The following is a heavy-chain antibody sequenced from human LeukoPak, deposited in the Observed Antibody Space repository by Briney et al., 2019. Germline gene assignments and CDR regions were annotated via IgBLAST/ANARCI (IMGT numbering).Heavy chain of an antibody. Sequence: GRSLRLSCAASGFIFRSFGMHWVRQAPGKGLEWVANIKQDGSEKYYVDSVKGRFTISRDNAKNSLYLQMNSLRAEDTAVYYCARKAADSSGYYDAYYFDYWGQGTLVTVSS. CDR1: GFIFRSFG. V-gene: IGHV3-7*01. D-gene: IGHD3-22*01. CDR3: ARKAADSSGYYDAYYFDY. J-gene: IGHJ4*02. CDR2: IKQDGSEK.